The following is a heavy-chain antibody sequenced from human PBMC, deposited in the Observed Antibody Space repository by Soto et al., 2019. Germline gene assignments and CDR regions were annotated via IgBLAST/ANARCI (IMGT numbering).Heavy chain of an antibody. Sequence: SETLSLTCAVYGGSFSGYYWSWIRQPPGKGLEWIGEINHSGSTNYNPSLKSRVTISVDTSKNQFSLKLSSVTAADTAVYYCARGRTTTPHYFDYWGQGTLVTVSS. CDR1: GGSFSGYY. CDR2: INHSGST. J-gene: IGHJ4*02. D-gene: IGHD4-17*01. CDR3: ARGRTTTPHYFDY. V-gene: IGHV4-34*01.